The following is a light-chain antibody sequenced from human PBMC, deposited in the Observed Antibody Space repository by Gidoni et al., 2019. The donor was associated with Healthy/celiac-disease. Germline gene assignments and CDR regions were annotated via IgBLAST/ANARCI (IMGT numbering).Light chain of an antibody. CDR1: QSVSSSY. CDR3: QQYGSSPWT. V-gene: IGKV3-20*01. J-gene: IGKJ1*01. Sequence: EIVLTQSPGTLSLSPGERATLSCRASQSVSSSYLAWYQQKPGQAPRLLMYGASSGSVTDCTLTITRLEPEDFAVYYCQQYGSSPWTFGQGTKVEIK. CDR2: GAS.